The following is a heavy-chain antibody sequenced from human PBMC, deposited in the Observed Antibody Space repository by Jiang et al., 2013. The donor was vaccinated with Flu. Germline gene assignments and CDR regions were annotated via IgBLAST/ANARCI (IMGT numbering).Heavy chain of an antibody. CDR2: IFDGDDGDDT. Sequence: QLVESGGGLVQPGGSLRLSCAVSGFSVTTRYMSWVRQPPGKGLEWVSNIFDGDDGDDTYYADSVKGRFTIFRDSSKNTLILQMNSLRAEDTAVYYCVSYSWGRGTLVTVSS. V-gene: IGHV3-66*01. J-gene: IGHJ4*02. CDR3: VSYS. CDR1: GFSVTTRY.